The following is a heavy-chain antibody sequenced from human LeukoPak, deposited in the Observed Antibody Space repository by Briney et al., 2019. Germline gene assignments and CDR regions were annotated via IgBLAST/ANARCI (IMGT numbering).Heavy chain of an antibody. Sequence: SLRLSCAASGFTFDDYAMHWVRKVPGKGLEWVSGISWNSGSIGYADSVKGRFTISRDNAKNSLYLQMNSLRAEDTALYYCAKERDITGALDKWGQGTLVTVSS. CDR1: GFTFDDYA. CDR2: ISWNSGSI. CDR3: AKERDITGALDK. D-gene: IGHD2-8*02. J-gene: IGHJ4*02. V-gene: IGHV3-9*01.